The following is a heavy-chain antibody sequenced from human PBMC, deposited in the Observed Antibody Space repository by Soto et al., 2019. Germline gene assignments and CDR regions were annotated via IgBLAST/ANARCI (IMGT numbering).Heavy chain of an antibody. J-gene: IGHJ4*02. CDR1: GLSFNFYW. CDR3: ATYRGYSYEY. CDR2: IRPDGGEQ. Sequence: VQLVESGGDLVQPGGSLRLSCAASGLSFNFYWMSWVRQAQGKGLEWVANIRPDGGEQHYVDSVKGRFIFSRDNAKSSVSLQLNNLRVDDTSVYYCATYRGYSYEYWGQGTRVTVSS. V-gene: IGHV3-7*02. D-gene: IGHD5-18*01.